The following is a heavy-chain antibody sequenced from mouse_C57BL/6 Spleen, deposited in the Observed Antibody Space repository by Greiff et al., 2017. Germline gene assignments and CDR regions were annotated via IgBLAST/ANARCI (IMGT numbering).Heavy chain of an antibody. V-gene: IGHV1-80*01. CDR3: ARLGAYSNYWYFDV. J-gene: IGHJ1*03. CDR1: GYAFSSYW. CDR2: IYPGDGDT. Sequence: QVQLQQSGAELVKPGASVKISCKASGYAFSSYWMNWVKQRPGTGLEWIGQIYPGDGDTNYNGKFKGKATLTADNSSSTAYMQLSSLTSDDSAVYFCARLGAYSNYWYFDVWGTGTTVTVSS. D-gene: IGHD2-5*01.